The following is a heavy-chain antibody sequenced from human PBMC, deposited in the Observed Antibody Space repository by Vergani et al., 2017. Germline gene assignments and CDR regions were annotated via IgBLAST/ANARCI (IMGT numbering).Heavy chain of an antibody. V-gene: IGHV4-39*07. Sequence: QLQLQESGPGLVKPSETLSLTCTVSGGSISSSSYYWGWIRQPPGKGLEWIGSIYYSGSTYYNPSLKSRVTISVDTSKNQFSLKLSSVTAAVTAVYYCARVVLWHRLFDPWGQGTLVTVSS. CDR1: GGSISSSSYY. J-gene: IGHJ5*02. CDR2: IYYSGST. D-gene: IGHD2/OR15-2a*01. CDR3: ARVVLWHRLFDP.